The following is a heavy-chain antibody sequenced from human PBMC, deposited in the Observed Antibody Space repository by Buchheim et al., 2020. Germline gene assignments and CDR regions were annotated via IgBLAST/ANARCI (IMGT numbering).Heavy chain of an antibody. J-gene: IGHJ4*02. D-gene: IGHD3-10*01. CDR3: AAFSSSGL. Sequence: EVLLLESGGDLVQPGGSLRLSCAVSGFTFSTYGMSWVRQAPGKGLEWLPGITASGSSTYYADSVKGRFTISRDNSMNTLYLQMRSLRVEDTAVYYCAAFSSSGLWGQGTL. CDR2: ITASGSST. CDR1: GFTFSTYG. V-gene: IGHV3-23*01.